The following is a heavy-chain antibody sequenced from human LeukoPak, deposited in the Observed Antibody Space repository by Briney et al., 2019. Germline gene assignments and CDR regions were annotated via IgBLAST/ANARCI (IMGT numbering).Heavy chain of an antibody. Sequence: GGSLRLSCAASGFTFSNYEMNWVRQAPGKGLEWISYVGSGSTIYYADSVKGRFTISRDNAKNSLYLRMSSLSAEDTAVYYCARGGWIQLSKFDYWGQGTLVTVSS. CDR2: VGSGSTI. CDR1: GFTFSNYE. J-gene: IGHJ4*02. CDR3: ARGGWIQLSKFDY. D-gene: IGHD5-18*01. V-gene: IGHV3-48*03.